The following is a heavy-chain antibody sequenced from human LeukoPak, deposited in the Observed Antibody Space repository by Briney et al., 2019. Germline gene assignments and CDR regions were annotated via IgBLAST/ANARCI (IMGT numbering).Heavy chain of an antibody. Sequence: GGSLRLSCGGSGFTFRSYAMSWVRQAPGKGLEWVSGISNDGDNTYYADSVQGRFTTSRDNSKNTVYLQMNSLRAEDTAIYYCAKGWFFLPLFHYWGQGTLVTVSS. V-gene: IGHV3-23*01. J-gene: IGHJ4*02. D-gene: IGHD2-15*01. CDR3: AKGWFFLPLFHY. CDR2: ISNDGDNT. CDR1: GFTFRSYA.